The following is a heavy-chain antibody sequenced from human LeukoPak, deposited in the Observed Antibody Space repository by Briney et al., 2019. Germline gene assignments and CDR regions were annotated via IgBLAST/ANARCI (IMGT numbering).Heavy chain of an antibody. CDR2: IIPIFGTA. D-gene: IGHD2-15*01. Sequence: SVKVSCKASGGTFSSYAISWVRQAPGQGLEWMGGIIPIFGTANYAQKFQGRVTITADESTSTAYMELSSLRSEDTAVYYCARGGVGVAATRSFDYWGQGTLVTVSS. V-gene: IGHV1-69*13. CDR3: ARGGVGVAATRSFDY. J-gene: IGHJ4*02. CDR1: GGTFSSYA.